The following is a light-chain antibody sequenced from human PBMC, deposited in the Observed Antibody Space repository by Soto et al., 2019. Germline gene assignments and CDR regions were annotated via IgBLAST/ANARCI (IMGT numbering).Light chain of an antibody. Sequence: EIVLAQSPATLSLSPGERATLSCRAGQSFSSYLAWYQQKPGQAPRLLIYGASNRANGIPARFSGSGSGTDFTLTISSLEPEDFAVYYCQQRSNWPWTFGQGTKVDIK. CDR3: QQRSNWPWT. CDR1: QSFSSY. V-gene: IGKV3-11*01. CDR2: GAS. J-gene: IGKJ1*01.